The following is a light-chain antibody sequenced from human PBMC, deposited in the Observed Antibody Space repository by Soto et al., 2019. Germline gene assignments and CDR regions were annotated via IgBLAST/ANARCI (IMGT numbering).Light chain of an antibody. CDR3: CSYAGTYTVV. CDR1: SSDVGDYNY. Sequence: QSALTQPRSVSGSPGQSVTISCTGTSSDVGDYNYVSWYQQHPGKAPKFIIYEVSKRPSGVPDRFSGPKSGNTASLTISGLQAEDEADYYCCSYAGTYTVVFGGGTKVTVL. V-gene: IGLV2-11*01. J-gene: IGLJ2*01. CDR2: EVS.